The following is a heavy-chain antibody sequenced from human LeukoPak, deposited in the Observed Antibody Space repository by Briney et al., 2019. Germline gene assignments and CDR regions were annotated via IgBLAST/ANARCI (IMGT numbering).Heavy chain of an antibody. CDR2: ISYDGGSD. D-gene: IGHD4-17*01. V-gene: IGHV3-30*18. CDR1: GFTFSSYG. CDR3: AKVGDYGDYALDY. J-gene: IGHJ4*02. Sequence: GGSLRLSCAASGFTFSSYGMHWVRQAPGKGLEWVSLISYDGGSDYYADSVKGRFTISRDNSKNTLYLQMNSLRPEDTAVYYCAKVGDYGDYALDYWGQGTLVTVSS.